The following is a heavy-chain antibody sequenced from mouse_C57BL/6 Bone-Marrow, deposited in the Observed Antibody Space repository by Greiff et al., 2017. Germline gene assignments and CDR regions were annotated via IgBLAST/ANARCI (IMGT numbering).Heavy chain of an antibody. V-gene: IGHV5-17*01. CDR2: ISSGSSTI. J-gene: IGHJ3*01. Sequence: EVKLMESGGGLVKPGGSLKLSCAASGFTFSDYGMHWVRQAPEKGLEWVAYISSGSSTIYYADTVKGRFTISRDNAKNTLFLQMTSLRSEDTDMYYCALYYGNSLFAYWGQGTLVTVSA. CDR3: ALYYGNSLFAY. CDR1: GFTFSDYG. D-gene: IGHD2-1*01.